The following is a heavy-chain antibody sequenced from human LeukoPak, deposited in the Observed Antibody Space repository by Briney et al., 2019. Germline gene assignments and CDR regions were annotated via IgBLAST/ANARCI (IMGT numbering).Heavy chain of an antibody. D-gene: IGHD2-2*01. Sequence: ASVKVSCKASGGTFSSYAISWVRQAPGQGLEWMGGIIPIFGTANYAQKFQGRVTITADKSTSTAYMELSSLRSEDTAVYYCARQMMGRFQICSSTSRAYTPFDYWGQGTLVTVSS. CDR2: IIPIFGTA. CDR1: GGTFSSYA. V-gene: IGHV1-69*06. CDR3: ARQMMGRFQICSSTSRAYTPFDY. J-gene: IGHJ4*02.